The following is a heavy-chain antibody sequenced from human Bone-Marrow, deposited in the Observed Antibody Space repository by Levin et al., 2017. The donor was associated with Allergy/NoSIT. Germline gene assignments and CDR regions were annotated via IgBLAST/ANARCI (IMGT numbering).Heavy chain of an antibody. CDR3: ARASHYGMDV. CDR2: ISNDGKTK. J-gene: IGHJ6*02. Sequence: GESLKISCAASGLTFSNQFMHWVRQAPGKGLEWVAFISNDGKTKYHADSVKGRFTISRDNSQNLLYLQMNSLRAEDSAVFSCARASHYGMDVWGQGTTVTVSS. V-gene: IGHV3-30*16. CDR1: GLTFSNQF.